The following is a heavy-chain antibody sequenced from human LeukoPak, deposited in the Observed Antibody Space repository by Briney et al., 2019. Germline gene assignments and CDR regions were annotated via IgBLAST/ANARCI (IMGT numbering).Heavy chain of an antibody. D-gene: IGHD1-26*01. Sequence: PSETLSLTCAVYGGSLSGYYWSWIRQSPGKGLEWIGEINHGGSTNYNPSLKSRVTMSVDTSKNHFSLKLSSVTAADTAVYYCAREEGATQDANWGQGTLVLVSS. CDR3: AREEGATQDAN. CDR2: INHGGST. CDR1: GGSLSGYY. J-gene: IGHJ4*02. V-gene: IGHV4-34*01.